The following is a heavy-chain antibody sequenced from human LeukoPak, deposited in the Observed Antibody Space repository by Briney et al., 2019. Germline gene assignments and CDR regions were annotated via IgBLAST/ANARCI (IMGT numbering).Heavy chain of an antibody. Sequence: GGSLRLSCAASGLTFSSYAMSWVRQAPGKGLEWVSAISGSGGSTYYADSVKGRFTISRDNSKNTLYLQMNSLRAEDTAVYYCATGPFGVVIMSDYWGQGTLVTVSS. CDR1: GLTFSSYA. CDR2: ISGSGGST. V-gene: IGHV3-23*01. CDR3: ATGPFGVVIMSDY. J-gene: IGHJ4*02. D-gene: IGHD3-3*01.